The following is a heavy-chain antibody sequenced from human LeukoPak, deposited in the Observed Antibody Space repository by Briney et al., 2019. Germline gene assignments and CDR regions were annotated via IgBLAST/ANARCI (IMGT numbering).Heavy chain of an antibody. J-gene: IGHJ6*02. V-gene: IGHV3-9*01. CDR2: ISWNSGSI. CDR1: GFTFDDYA. CDR3: AKGRLGALNYYYYGMDV. D-gene: IGHD1-26*01. Sequence: GRSLRLSCAASGFTFDDYAMHWVRQAPGKGLEWVSGISWNSGSIGYADSVKGRFTISRDNAKNSLYLQMNSLRAEDTALYYCAKGRLGALNYYYYGMDVWGQGTTVTVSS.